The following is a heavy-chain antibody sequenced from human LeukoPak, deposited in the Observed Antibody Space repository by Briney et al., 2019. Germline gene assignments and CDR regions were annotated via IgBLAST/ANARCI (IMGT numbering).Heavy chain of an antibody. J-gene: IGHJ6*03. Sequence: PGMSLRLSCAASGFTLSSYGMLWLRQAPGKGLEGVAFISYDGSLKYYADSVKGRFTISRDNAKNSLYLQMNRLIAEDTAVYYCARAYSGSYGLGYYYMDVWGKGTTVTVSS. CDR2: ISYDGSLK. V-gene: IGHV3-30*03. CDR1: GFTLSSYG. CDR3: ARAYSGSYGLGYYYMDV. D-gene: IGHD1-26*01.